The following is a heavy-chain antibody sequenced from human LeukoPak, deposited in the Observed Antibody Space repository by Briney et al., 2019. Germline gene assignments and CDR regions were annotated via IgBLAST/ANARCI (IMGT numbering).Heavy chain of an antibody. Sequence: GGSLRLSCAASGFTFSSYAMHWVRQAPGKGLEWVAVISYDGSNKYYADSVKGRFTISRDNAKNSLYLQMNSLRAEDTAVYYCAGGSGWYACFDYWGQGTLVTVSS. CDR3: AGGSGWYACFDY. D-gene: IGHD6-19*01. CDR1: GFTFSSYA. CDR2: ISYDGSNK. J-gene: IGHJ4*02. V-gene: IGHV3-30*04.